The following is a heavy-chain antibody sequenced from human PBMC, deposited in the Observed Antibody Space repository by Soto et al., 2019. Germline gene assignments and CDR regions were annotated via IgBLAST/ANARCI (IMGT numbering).Heavy chain of an antibody. V-gene: IGHV1-2*02. Sequence: QVQLVQSGAEVKKTGASVKVSCKAPRYIFTAYFMHWERQAPGQGLQWMGGINPNKGATYYGLSFQGRVTMTRDTSISTAYMELSSLRSDDTAVYYCASHDPGAGFDPWAQGTLVIVSS. J-gene: IGHJ5*02. CDR3: ASHDPGAGFDP. D-gene: IGHD1-1*01. CDR1: RYIFTAYF. CDR2: INPNKGAT.